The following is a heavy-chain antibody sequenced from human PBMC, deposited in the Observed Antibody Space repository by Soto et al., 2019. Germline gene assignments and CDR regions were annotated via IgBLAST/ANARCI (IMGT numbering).Heavy chain of an antibody. CDR2: ISGSGGST. CDR3: AKLQRWLPRVDAFDI. J-gene: IGHJ3*02. Sequence: GGSLRLSCAASGFTFSSYAVSWVRQAPGKGLEWVSAISGSGGSTYYADSVKGRFTISRDNSKNTLYLQMNSLRAEDTAVYYCAKLQRWLPRVDAFDIWGQGTMVTVSS. D-gene: IGHD5-12*01. V-gene: IGHV3-23*01. CDR1: GFTFSSYA.